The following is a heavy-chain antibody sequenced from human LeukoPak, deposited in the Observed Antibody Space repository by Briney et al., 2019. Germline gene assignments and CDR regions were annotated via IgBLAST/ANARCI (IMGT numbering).Heavy chain of an antibody. CDR3: AKGGFYDSSGYYVDY. Sequence: GGSLRLSCAASGFTFDDYAMHWVRQAPGKGLEWVSGISWNSGSIGYADSVKGRFTISRDNAKNSLCLQMNSLRAEDTALYYCAKGGFYDSSGYYVDYWGQGTLVTVSS. D-gene: IGHD3-22*01. J-gene: IGHJ4*02. V-gene: IGHV3-9*01. CDR2: ISWNSGSI. CDR1: GFTFDDYA.